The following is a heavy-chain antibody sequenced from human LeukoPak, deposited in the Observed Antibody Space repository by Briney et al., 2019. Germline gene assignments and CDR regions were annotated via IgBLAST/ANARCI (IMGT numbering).Heavy chain of an antibody. J-gene: IGHJ6*02. CDR3: AKWSSTSCYRYYYYGMDV. CDR1: GDSVSSNNAA. CDR2: TYYRSKWYN. V-gene: IGHV6-1*01. D-gene: IGHD2-2*01. Sequence: SQTLSLTCAISGDSVSSNNAAWNWIRQSPSRGLEWLGRTYYRSKWYNDYAVSVKSRITISPDTSKNQFSLQLKSVTPEDTAVYYCAKWSSTSCYRYYYYGMDVWGQGTTVTVSS.